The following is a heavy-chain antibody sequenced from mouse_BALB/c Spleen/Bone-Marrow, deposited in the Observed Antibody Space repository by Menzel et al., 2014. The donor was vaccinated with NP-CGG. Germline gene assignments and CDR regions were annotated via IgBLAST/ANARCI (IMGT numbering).Heavy chain of an antibody. Sequence: EVQLQQSGGGLVQPGGSLKLSCAASGFTFSSYGMSWVRQTPDKRLELVASINSNGGSTYYPDSVKGRFTISRDNAKNTLSLQMSSLKSEDTAMYYCARGNYGNYVAYFDYWGQGTTLTVSS. V-gene: IGHV5-6-3*01. J-gene: IGHJ2*01. CDR3: ARGNYGNYVAYFDY. CDR1: GFTFSSYG. D-gene: IGHD2-1*01. CDR2: INSNGGST.